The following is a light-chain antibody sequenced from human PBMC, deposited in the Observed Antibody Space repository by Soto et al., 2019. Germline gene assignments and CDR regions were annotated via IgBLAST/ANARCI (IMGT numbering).Light chain of an antibody. J-gene: IGLJ2*01. CDR1: GSDVGGYNY. Sequence: QSALTQPRSVSGSPGQSVTISCTGTGSDVGGYNYVSWYQQHPGKAPKLMIYDVTKRPSGVPDRFSGSKSGSTASLTISGLQAEEEADYYCCSYAGSNTLLFGGGTKLTVL. CDR3: CSYAGSNTLL. V-gene: IGLV2-11*01. CDR2: DVT.